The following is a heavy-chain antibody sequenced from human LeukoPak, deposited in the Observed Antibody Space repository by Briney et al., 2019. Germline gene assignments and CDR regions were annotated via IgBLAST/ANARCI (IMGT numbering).Heavy chain of an antibody. J-gene: IGHJ4*02. V-gene: IGHV1-18*01. Sequence: ASVKVSCKASGYTFTSYGISWVRQAPGQGLEWMGWISAYNGNTNYAQKLQGRVTMTTDTSTSTAYMKLRSLRSDDTAVYYCARDTVYYDSSGYWDGDYWGQGTLVTVSS. D-gene: IGHD3-22*01. CDR3: ARDTVYYDSSGYWDGDY. CDR1: GYTFTSYG. CDR2: ISAYNGNT.